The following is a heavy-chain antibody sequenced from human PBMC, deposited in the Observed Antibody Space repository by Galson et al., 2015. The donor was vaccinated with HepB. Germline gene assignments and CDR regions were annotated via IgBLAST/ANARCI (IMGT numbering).Heavy chain of an antibody. J-gene: IGHJ5*02. CDR2: IYPGDSDT. Sequence: QSGAEVKKPGESLKISCKGSGSTFTSYWIGWVRQMPGKGLEWMGIIYPGDSDTRYSPSFEGQVTISADKSTSTAYLQWSSLKASDTAMYYCARVRSYGHCSSTSCYGGWFDPWGQGTLVTVSS. D-gene: IGHD2-2*01. V-gene: IGHV5-51*03. CDR1: GSTFTSYW. CDR3: ARVRSYGHCSSTSCYGGWFDP.